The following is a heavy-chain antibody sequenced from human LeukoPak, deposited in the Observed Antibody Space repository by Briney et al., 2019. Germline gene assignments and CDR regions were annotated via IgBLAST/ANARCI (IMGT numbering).Heavy chain of an antibody. D-gene: IGHD6-13*01. J-gene: IGHJ4*02. CDR3: AKDYSGSSWHTPIDC. V-gene: IGHV3-23*01. CDR1: GGSISSYY. CDR2: ISGTGDST. Sequence: ETLSLTCTVSGGSISSYYWSWVRQAPGKGLEWVSGISGTGDSTYYADSVKGRFTISRDNPKNTLYLQMNSLRAEDTAVYYFAKDYSGSSWHTPIDCWGRGTLVTVSS.